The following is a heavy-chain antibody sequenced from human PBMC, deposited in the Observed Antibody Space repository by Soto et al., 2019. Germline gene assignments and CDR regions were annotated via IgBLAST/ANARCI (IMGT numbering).Heavy chain of an antibody. Sequence: ASETLSLTCAVYGGSFSGYYWSWIRQPPGKGLEWIGEINHSGSTNYNPSLKSRVTISVDTSKNQFSLKLSSVTAADTAVYYCARAVSAWGQGTLVTAPQ. D-gene: IGHD3-16*01. CDR2: INHSGST. J-gene: IGHJ5*02. CDR1: GGSFSGYY. V-gene: IGHV4-34*01. CDR3: ARAVSA.